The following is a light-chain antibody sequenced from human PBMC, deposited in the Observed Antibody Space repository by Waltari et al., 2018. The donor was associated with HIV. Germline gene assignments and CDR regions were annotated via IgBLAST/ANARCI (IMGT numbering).Light chain of an antibody. CDR2: EDR. CDR1: TLADIS. J-gene: IGLJ1*01. Sequence: SYELTQPPSVSVSPGQTASITCSGDTLADISACWYHQKPGQSPVLVIQEDRKRPSGIPERFSGSKSGNTATLTISGTQAMDEADYYCQAWDSNTSYIFGTGTKVTVL. CDR3: QAWDSNTSYI. V-gene: IGLV3-1*01.